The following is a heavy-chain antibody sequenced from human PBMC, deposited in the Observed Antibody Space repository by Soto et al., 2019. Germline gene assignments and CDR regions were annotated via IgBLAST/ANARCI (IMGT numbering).Heavy chain of an antibody. Sequence: EVQLVESGGGLVQPGGSLRLSCAASGFTFSDHYMEWVRQAPGMGLEWVGRIRHKADSYTTEYAASVKGRFTISRDDSKNSLYLQMANLKTDDTAVYYCARLWDRWFDFWGQGTLVTVSS. CDR2: IRHKADSYTT. CDR3: ARLWDRWFDF. J-gene: IGHJ5*01. V-gene: IGHV3-72*01. D-gene: IGHD1-26*01. CDR1: GFTFSDHY.